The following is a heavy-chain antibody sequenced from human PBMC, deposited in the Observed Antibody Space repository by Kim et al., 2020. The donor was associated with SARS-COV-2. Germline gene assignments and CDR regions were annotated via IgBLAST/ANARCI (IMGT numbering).Heavy chain of an antibody. D-gene: IGHD6-13*01. Sequence: GGSLRLSCAASGFTFSSYSMNWVRQAPGKGLEWVSSISSSSSYIYYADSVKGRFTISRDNAKNSLYLQMNSLRAEDTAVYYCAGISSSWYEEFDYWGQGTLVTVSS. CDR1: GFTFSSYS. CDR3: AGISSSWYEEFDY. J-gene: IGHJ4*02. V-gene: IGHV3-21*01. CDR2: ISSSSSYI.